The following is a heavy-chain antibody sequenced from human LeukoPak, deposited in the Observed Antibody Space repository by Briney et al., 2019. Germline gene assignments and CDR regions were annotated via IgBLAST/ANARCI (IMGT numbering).Heavy chain of an antibody. CDR1: GFTFSSYS. Sequence: GGSLRLSCAASGFTFSSYSMNWVRQAPGKGLEWVSSISSSSSYIYYADSVKGRFTISRDNAKNSLYLQMNSLRAEDTAVYYCARSLMAGSSTSCYDYWGQGTPVTVSS. CDR3: ARSLMAGSSTSCYDY. J-gene: IGHJ4*02. D-gene: IGHD2-2*01. V-gene: IGHV3-21*01. CDR2: ISSSSSYI.